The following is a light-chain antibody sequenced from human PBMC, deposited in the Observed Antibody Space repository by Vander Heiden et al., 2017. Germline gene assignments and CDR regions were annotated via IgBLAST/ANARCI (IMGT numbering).Light chain of an antibody. Sequence: DIQMTQSPSSLSASVGDRVTITCRASQSISDYLNWYQQKPGKAPKVLIYAASTLQSGVPGRFSGNGSGTDFTLTISILQPDDFATYYCQQSYSLFTFGQGTKLDIK. J-gene: IGKJ2*01. CDR2: AAS. CDR3: QQSYSLFT. CDR1: QSISDY. V-gene: IGKV1-39*01.